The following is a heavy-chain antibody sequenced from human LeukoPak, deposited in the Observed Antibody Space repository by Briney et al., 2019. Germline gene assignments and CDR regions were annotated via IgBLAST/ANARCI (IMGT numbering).Heavy chain of an antibody. CDR2: IIPIFGTA. CDR3: ARAEAAGIPAAMPLMWYYYYMDV. Sequence: SVKVSCKASGGTFSSYAISWVRQAPGQGLEWMGGIIPIFGTANYAQKFQGRVTITEDESTSTAYMELSSLRSEDTAVYYCARAEAAGIPAAMPLMWYYYYMDVWGKGTTVTVSS. D-gene: IGHD2-2*01. V-gene: IGHV1-69*01. CDR1: GGTFSSYA. J-gene: IGHJ6*03.